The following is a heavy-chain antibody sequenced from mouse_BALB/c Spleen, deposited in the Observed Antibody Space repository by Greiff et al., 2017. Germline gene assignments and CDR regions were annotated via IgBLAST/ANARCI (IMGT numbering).Heavy chain of an antibody. J-gene: IGHJ4*01. D-gene: IGHD2-14*01. V-gene: IGHV5-17*02. CDR2: ISSGSSTI. Sequence: EVHLVESGGGLVQPGGSRKLSCAASGFTFSSFGMHWVRQAPEKGLEWVAYISSGSSTIYYADTVKGRFTISRDNPKNTLFLQMTSLRSEDTAMYYCARSERYDGYAMDYWGQGTSVTVSS. CDR3: ARSERYDGYAMDY. CDR1: GFTFSSFG.